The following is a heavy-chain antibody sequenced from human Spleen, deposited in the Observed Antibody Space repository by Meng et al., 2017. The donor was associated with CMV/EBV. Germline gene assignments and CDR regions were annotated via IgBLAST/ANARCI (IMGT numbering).Heavy chain of an antibody. CDR1: GFTFSSYA. CDR3: AKVKDSSGWYYFDY. CDR2: ISGSGGST. V-gene: IGHV3-23*01. Sequence: GESLKISCAASGFTFSSYAMSWVRQASGKGLEWVSAISGSGGSTYYADSVKGRFTISRDNSKNTLYLQMNSLRAEDTAVYYCAKVKDSSGWYYFDYWGQGTLVTVSS. D-gene: IGHD6-19*01. J-gene: IGHJ4*02.